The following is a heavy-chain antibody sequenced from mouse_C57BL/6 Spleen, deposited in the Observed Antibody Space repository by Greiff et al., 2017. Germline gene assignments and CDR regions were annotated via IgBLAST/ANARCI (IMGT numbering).Heavy chain of an antibody. CDR3: ARRGSNYEGCLGY. V-gene: IGHV1-53*01. CDR2: INPSNGGT. Sequence: QVQLQQPGTELVKPGASVKLSCKASGYTFTSYWMHWVKQRPGQGLEWIGNINPSNGGTNYNEQFKSKATLTVDKSSSTAYMQLSSLTSADSAVYYCARRGSNYEGCLGYWGQGTSVTVSS. J-gene: IGHJ4*01. CDR1: GYTFTSYW. D-gene: IGHD2-5*01.